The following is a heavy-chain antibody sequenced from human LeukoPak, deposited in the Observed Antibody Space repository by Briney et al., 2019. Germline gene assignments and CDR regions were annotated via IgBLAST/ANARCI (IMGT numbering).Heavy chain of an antibody. D-gene: IGHD1-26*01. CDR3: ARGEVGATDVDY. CDR2: IYYSGST. Sequence: SETLSLTCTVSGYSISNGYYWSWIRQPPGKGLEWIGYIYYSGSTNYNPSLKSRVTISVDTSKNQFSLKLSSVTAADTAVYYCARGEVGATDVDYWGQGTLVTVSS. V-gene: IGHV4-61*01. J-gene: IGHJ4*02. CDR1: GYSISNGYY.